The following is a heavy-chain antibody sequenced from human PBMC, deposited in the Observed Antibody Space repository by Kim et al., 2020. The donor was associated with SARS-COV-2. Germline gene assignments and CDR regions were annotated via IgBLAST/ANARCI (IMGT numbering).Heavy chain of an antibody. Sequence: SETLSLTCAVYGGSFSGYYWSWIRQPPGKGLEWIGEINHSGSTNYNPSLKSRVTISVDTSKNQFSLKLSSVTAADTAVYYCARDHSSSWRRGWFDPWGQGTLVTVSS. D-gene: IGHD6-13*01. V-gene: IGHV4-34*01. CDR3: ARDHSSSWRRGWFDP. CDR1: GGSFSGYY. CDR2: INHSGST. J-gene: IGHJ5*02.